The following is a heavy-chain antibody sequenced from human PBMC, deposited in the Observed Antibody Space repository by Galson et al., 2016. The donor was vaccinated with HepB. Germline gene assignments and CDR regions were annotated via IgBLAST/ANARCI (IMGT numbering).Heavy chain of an antibody. CDR2: ISTYSRNT. D-gene: IGHD3-22*01. J-gene: IGHJ3*02. CDR1: GYSFISYG. CDR3: ASPSSGFYGGAFDI. Sequence: SVKVSCKASGYSFISYGVTWVRQAPGQGPEWMGRISTYSRNTNYAQNLQGRVTMTMDSSTSTAYMELRSLRSDDTAVYYCASPSSGFYGGAFDIWGQGTMVTVSS. V-gene: IGHV1-18*01.